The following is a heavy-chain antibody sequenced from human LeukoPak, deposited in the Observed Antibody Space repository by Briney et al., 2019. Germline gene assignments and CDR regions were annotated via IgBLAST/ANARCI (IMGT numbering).Heavy chain of an antibody. J-gene: IGHJ4*02. CDR3: ARVYYYDSSGYDFDY. Sequence: ASVKVSCKASGYTFTGYYMHWVRQAPGQGLEWMGWINPNSGGTNYAQKFQGRVTMTRDTSISTAYMKLSRLRSDDTAVYYCARVYYYDSSGYDFDYWGQGTLVTVSS. V-gene: IGHV1-2*02. D-gene: IGHD3-22*01. CDR2: INPNSGGT. CDR1: GYTFTGYY.